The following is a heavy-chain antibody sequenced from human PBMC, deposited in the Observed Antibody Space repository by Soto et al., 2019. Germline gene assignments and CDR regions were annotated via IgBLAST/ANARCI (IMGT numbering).Heavy chain of an antibody. V-gene: IGHV3-23*01. CDR3: AKDNCCCGAGCSACAFDI. CDR1: GFTLSTYA. CDR2: LSIGGVNT. J-gene: IGHJ3*02. D-gene: IGHD2-15*01. Sequence: EVQLLESGGGLVQPGGSLRLSCAASGFTLSTYAMSWVRQAPGKGPEWVSALSIGGVNTYYADSVRGRFTISGDNSKNTLFLLMNSLRAEDTAIYYCAKDNCCCGAGCSACAFDIWGQGTVVTVSS.